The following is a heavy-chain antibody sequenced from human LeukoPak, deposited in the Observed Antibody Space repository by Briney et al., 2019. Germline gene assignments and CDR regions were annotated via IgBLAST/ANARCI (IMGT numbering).Heavy chain of an antibody. Sequence: ASVKVSCKASGYTFTGYYMHWVRQAPGQGLEWMGWINPNSGGTNYAQKFQGRVTITRNTSISTAYMELSSLRSEDTAVYYCARDLPTNPRGYSYGYALGYWGQGTLVTVSS. CDR3: ARDLPTNPRGYSYGYALGY. CDR2: INPNSGGT. J-gene: IGHJ4*02. CDR1: GYTFTGYY. D-gene: IGHD5-18*01. V-gene: IGHV1-2*02.